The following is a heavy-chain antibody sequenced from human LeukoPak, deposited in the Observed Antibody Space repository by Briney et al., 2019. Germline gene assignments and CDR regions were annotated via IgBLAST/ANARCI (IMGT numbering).Heavy chain of an antibody. CDR2: ISCSGGST. CDR1: GFTFSSYA. J-gene: IGHJ4*02. V-gene: IGHV3-23*01. CDR3: AKDRDLVGATVDY. Sequence: GSLRLSCAASGFTFSSYAMSWVRQAPGKGLEWVSSISCSGGSTYYAASVKGRFTISRDNSKNTLYLQMNGLRAEDTAVYYCAKDRDLVGATVDYWGQGTLVTVSS. D-gene: IGHD1-26*01.